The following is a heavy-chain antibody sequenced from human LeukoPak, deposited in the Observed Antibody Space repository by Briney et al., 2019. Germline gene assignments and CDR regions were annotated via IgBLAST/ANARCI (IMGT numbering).Heavy chain of an antibody. J-gene: IGHJ4*02. CDR3: AKRGVVIRVILVGFHKAAYYFDS. Sequence: AGSLSLSCAVSGITLSNYGISWVSHAPGEGMEWVACIIDSVGRTNYAGTVKGGFTFYGDNPKNTLYLQMNNLRAEGTAVYFCAKRGVVIRVILVGFHKAAYYFDSWGQGALVTVSS. D-gene: IGHD3-22*01. CDR1: GITLSNYG. CDR2: IIDSVGRT. V-gene: IGHV3-23*01.